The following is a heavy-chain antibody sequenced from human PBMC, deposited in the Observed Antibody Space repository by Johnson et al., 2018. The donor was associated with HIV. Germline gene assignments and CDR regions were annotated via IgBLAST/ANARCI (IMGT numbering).Heavy chain of an antibody. V-gene: IGHV3-7*01. CDR1: GFTFSSYA. D-gene: IGHD2-15*01. CDR3: VKGDEVVAATSGFDI. CDR2: IKQDASEK. Sequence: VQLVESGGGVVQPGRSLRLSCAASGFTFSSYAMHWVRQAPGKGLEWVANIKQDASEKYSVDSVKGRFTISRDNSKSTLYLQMNSLRPEDTAVYYCVKGDEVVAATSGFDIWGQGIMVIVSS. J-gene: IGHJ3*02.